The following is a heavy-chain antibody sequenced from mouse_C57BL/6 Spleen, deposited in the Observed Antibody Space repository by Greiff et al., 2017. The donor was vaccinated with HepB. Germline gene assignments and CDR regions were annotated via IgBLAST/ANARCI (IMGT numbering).Heavy chain of an antibody. CDR3: ATYYYGSRGNY. CDR2: INPNNGGT. J-gene: IGHJ2*01. CDR1: GYTFTDYY. V-gene: IGHV1-26*01. Sequence: EVQLQQSGPELVKPGASVKISCKASGYTFTDYYMNWVKQSHGKSLEWIGDINPNNGGTSYNQKFKGKATLTVDKSSSTAYMELRSLTSEDSAVYYCATYYYGSRGNYWGQGTTLTVSS. D-gene: IGHD1-1*01.